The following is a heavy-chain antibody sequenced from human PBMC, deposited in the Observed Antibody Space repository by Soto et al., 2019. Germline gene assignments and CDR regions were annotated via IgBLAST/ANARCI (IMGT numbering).Heavy chain of an antibody. J-gene: IGHJ6*03. CDR1: GGSFSGYY. CDR2: INHSGST. CDR3: ARVPAHTTYYYYMDV. D-gene: IGHD2-2*01. V-gene: IGHV4-34*01. Sequence: PSETLSLTCAVYGGSFSGYYWSWIRQPPGKGLEWIGEINHSGSTNYNPSLKSRVTISVDTSKNQFSLKLSSVTAADTAVYYCARVPAHTTYYYYMDVWGKGTTVTVSS.